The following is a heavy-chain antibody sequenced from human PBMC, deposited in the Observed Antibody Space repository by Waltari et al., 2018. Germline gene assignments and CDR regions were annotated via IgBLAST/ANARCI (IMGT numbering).Heavy chain of an antibody. J-gene: IGHJ6*02. CDR1: GYTFTSYG. CDR2: ISAYNGNT. Sequence: QVQLVQSGAEVKKPGASVKVSCKASGYTFTSYGISWVRQAPGQGLEWMGWISAYNGNTNYAQKFQGRVTITADESTSTAYMELSSLRSEDTAVYYCARETADFALYGMDVWGQGTTVTVSS. V-gene: IGHV1-18*01. D-gene: IGHD3-3*01. CDR3: ARETADFALYGMDV.